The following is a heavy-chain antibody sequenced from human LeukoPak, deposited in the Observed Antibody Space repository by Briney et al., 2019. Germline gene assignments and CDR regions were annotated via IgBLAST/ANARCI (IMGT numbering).Heavy chain of an antibody. V-gene: IGHV3-11*01. CDR1: GFPFSDYY. CDR3: ARAWYYYGSGSPKGH. Sequence: GSLRLSCAASGFPFSDYYMSWIRQAPGKGLEWVSYISSSGSTIYYADSVKGRFTISRDNAKNSLYLQMNSLRAEDTAVYYCARAWYYYGSGSPKGHWGQGTLVTVSS. D-gene: IGHD3-10*01. J-gene: IGHJ4*02. CDR2: ISSSGSTI.